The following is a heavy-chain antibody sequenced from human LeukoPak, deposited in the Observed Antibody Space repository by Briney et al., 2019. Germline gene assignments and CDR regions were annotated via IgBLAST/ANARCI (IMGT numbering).Heavy chain of an antibody. CDR2: VDYTGIT. CDR3: ARVGRGATTRGRIDY. CDR1: GGSISSSGYY. D-gene: IGHD4/OR15-4a*01. Sequence: PSETLSLTCTVSGGSISSSGYYWGWIRQPPGKGLEWIGSVDYTGITSHSPSLKSRVTISVDTSKNQFSLKVSSVSAADTGVYYCARVGRGATTRGRIDYWGQGTLVTVSS. V-gene: IGHV4-39*01. J-gene: IGHJ4*02.